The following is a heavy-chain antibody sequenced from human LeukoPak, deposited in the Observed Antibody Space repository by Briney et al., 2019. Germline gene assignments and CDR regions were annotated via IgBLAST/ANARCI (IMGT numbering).Heavy chain of an antibody. D-gene: IGHD3-10*01. V-gene: IGHV1-2*02. CDR1: GYTFTGYY. CDR3: ARDYYGSGSANFDY. Sequence: GASVKVSCKASGYTFTGYYMHWVRQAPGQGLEWMGWINPNSSGTNYAQKFQGRVTMTRDTSISTAYMELSRLRSDDTAVYYCARDYYGSGSANFDYWGQGTLVTVSS. J-gene: IGHJ4*02. CDR2: INPNSSGT.